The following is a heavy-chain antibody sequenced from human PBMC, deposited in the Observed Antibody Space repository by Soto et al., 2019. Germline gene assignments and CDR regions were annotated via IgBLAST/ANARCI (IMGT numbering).Heavy chain of an antibody. CDR3: ARTRTGTTTYNWFDP. D-gene: IGHD1-7*01. CDR1: GGSFSGYY. V-gene: IGHV4-34*01. Sequence: PAETLSLTCAVYGGSFSGYYWSWIRQPPGKGLEWIGEINHSGSTNYNPSLKSRVTISVDTSKNQFSLKLSSVTAADTAVYYCARTRTGTTTYNWFDPWGQGTLVTVSS. J-gene: IGHJ5*02. CDR2: INHSGST.